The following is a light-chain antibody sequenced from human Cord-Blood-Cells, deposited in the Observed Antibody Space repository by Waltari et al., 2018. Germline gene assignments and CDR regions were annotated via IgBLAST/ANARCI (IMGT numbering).Light chain of an antibody. Sequence: QSALTQPAPGSGSPGPSITISCTGHCSDVGGFHNVPWYQQPPGKAPKLMIYDVSTRPSGVSNRFSGSKSGNTASLTISGLQAEDEADYYCSSYTSSSTVVFGGGTKLTVL. CDR2: DVS. CDR3: SSYTSSSTVV. J-gene: IGLJ2*01. V-gene: IGLV2-14*01. CDR1: CSDVGGFHN.